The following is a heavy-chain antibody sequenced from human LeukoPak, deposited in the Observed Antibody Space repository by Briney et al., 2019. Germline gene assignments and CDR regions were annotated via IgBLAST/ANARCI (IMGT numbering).Heavy chain of an antibody. Sequence: GGSLRLSCAASGFTVSSNYMSWVRQAPGKGLEWVSVIYSGDNTYYADSVKGRFTISRDNAKNSLYLQMNSLRAEDTAVYYCAINQYYYDSSGYYYFDYWGQGTLVTVSS. CDR2: IYSGDNT. CDR3: AINQYYYDSSGYYYFDY. V-gene: IGHV3-53*01. J-gene: IGHJ4*02. CDR1: GFTVSSNY. D-gene: IGHD3-22*01.